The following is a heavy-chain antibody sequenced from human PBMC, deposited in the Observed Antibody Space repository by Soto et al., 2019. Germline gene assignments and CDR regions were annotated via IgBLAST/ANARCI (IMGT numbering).Heavy chain of an antibody. J-gene: IGHJ4*02. V-gene: IGHV4-39*02. CDR1: GGSISSSIYY. Sequence: QLQLQESGPGLVKPSETLSLTCTVSGGSISSSIYYWGWIRQPPGRGLEWIGIIDYSGTTYYNPSVKSRLTMSVDTSMTHFSLNLSSVTAADTAVYYCARRRGSSTYYFDYWGQGALVPACS. CDR2: IDYSGTT. D-gene: IGHD6-6*01. CDR3: ARRRGSSTYYFDY.